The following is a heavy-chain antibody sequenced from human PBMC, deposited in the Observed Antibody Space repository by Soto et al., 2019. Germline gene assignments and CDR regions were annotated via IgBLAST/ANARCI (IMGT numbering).Heavy chain of an antibody. CDR3: ARDPRGYISYFEY. CDR2: IYYSGST. D-gene: IGHD3-3*01. J-gene: IGHJ4*02. CDR1: GGSISSYY. Sequence: PSETLSLTCTVSGGSISSYYWSWIRQPPGKGLEWIGYIYYSGSTNYNPSLNSRVTISVDTSKNQFSLKLSSVTAADTAVYYCARDPRGYISYFEYWGQGTLVTVSS. V-gene: IGHV4-59*01.